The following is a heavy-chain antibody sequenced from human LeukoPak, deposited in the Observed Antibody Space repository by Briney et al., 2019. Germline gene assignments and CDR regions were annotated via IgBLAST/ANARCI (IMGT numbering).Heavy chain of an antibody. J-gene: IGHJ4*02. D-gene: IGHD4-11*01. CDR2: IKQGGSEI. CDR3: ARDRESESDSEGDY. CDR1: GFTFSRFW. V-gene: IGHV3-7*01. Sequence: GGSLRLSCSASGFTFSRFWMSWVRQAPGRGLEYVALIKQGGSEIYHMDSVKGRFTISRDDATNSLYLQMNSLRVEDTALYYCARDRESESDSEGDYWGQGTLVTVSS.